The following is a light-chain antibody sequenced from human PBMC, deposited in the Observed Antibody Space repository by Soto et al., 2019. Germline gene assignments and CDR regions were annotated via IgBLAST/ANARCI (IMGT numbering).Light chain of an antibody. CDR3: QHYGSSQWT. CDR1: QSITSTN. J-gene: IGKJ1*01. Sequence: VVLTQSPGTLSLSPGERATLSCRASQSITSTNLAWYHQKPGQAPRLLIYGASSRATGIPDRFSGSGSGTDFTLTITRLEPEDFAVYYCQHYGSSQWTFGQGTKVEIK. CDR2: GAS. V-gene: IGKV3-20*01.